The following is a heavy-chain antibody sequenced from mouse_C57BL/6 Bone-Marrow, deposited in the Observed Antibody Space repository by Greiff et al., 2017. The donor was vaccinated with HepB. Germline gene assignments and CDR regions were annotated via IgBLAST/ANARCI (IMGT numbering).Heavy chain of an antibody. Sequence: ESGPGLVKPSQSLSLTCSVTGYSITSCYYWNWIRQVPGNKLECMGYISYDGSNNYNTSLKNRISITRDTSKNQFFMKLNSVTTEDTATYYCARDGYYFDYGGQGTTLTVSA. V-gene: IGHV3-6*01. J-gene: IGHJ2*01. CDR1: GYSITSCYY. CDR3: ARDGYYFDY. CDR2: ISYDGSN. D-gene: IGHD2-2*01.